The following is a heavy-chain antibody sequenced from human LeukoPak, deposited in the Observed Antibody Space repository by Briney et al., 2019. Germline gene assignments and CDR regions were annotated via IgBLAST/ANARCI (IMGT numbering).Heavy chain of an antibody. CDR2: IYYSGST. Sequence: SETLSLTCTVSGASFSSSTYYWGWIRQPPGKGLEWIGRIYYSGSTYYHPSHKNRVTMSADTPKNQFALKLSSVTAADTAVYYCARHAGGISATGTRPFDYWGQGTLVTVSS. D-gene: IGHD6-13*01. CDR1: GASFSSSTYY. CDR3: ARHAGGISATGTRPFDY. V-gene: IGHV4-39*01. J-gene: IGHJ4*02.